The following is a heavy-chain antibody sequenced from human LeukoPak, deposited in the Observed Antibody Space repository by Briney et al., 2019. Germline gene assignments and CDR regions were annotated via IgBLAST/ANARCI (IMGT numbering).Heavy chain of an antibody. V-gene: IGHV4-4*02. D-gene: IGHD1-26*01. CDR1: GGSISRTNW. J-gene: IGHJ4*02. Sequence: SGTLSLTCDVSGGSISRTNWWSWVRQPPGQGLEWIGEISLSGHTNYNPSLQSRVTMSLDESKNQVSLDLASVTDADTAVYYCSRESGAFSPFGYWGQGTLVTVHS. CDR2: ISLSGHT. CDR3: SRESGAFSPFGY.